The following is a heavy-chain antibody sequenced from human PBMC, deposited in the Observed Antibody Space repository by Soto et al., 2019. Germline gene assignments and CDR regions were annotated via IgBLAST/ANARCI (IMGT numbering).Heavy chain of an antibody. D-gene: IGHD3-3*01. CDR1: GFSFNPYV. J-gene: IGHJ4*02. V-gene: IGHV3-23*01. CDR3: ARSTLEWLLVFDF. CDR2: IRSNTAIT. Sequence: GGSPRLSCVASGFSFNPYVMAWVRQAPGKGLEWVSAIRSNTAITYYPDSMRGRFTISRDNSKNTVFLQMNSLRAEDTAVYYCARSTLEWLLVFDFWGQGTQVTVSS.